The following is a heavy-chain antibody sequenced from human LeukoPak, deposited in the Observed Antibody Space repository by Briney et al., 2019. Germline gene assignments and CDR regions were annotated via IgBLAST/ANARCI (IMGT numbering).Heavy chain of an antibody. CDR2: ISSSGSTI. D-gene: IGHD3-10*01. V-gene: IGHV3-48*03. Sequence: PGGSLRLSCAASGFTFSSYEMNWVRQAPGKGLEWVSYISSSGSTIYYADSVKGRFTISRDNAKNSLYPQMNSLRAEDTAVYYCARNIYGSGSYPVWFDPWGQGTLVTVSS. J-gene: IGHJ5*02. CDR1: GFTFSSYE. CDR3: ARNIYGSGSYPVWFDP.